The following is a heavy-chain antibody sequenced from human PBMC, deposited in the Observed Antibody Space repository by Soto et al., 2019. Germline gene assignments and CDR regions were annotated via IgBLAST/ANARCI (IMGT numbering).Heavy chain of an antibody. Sequence: SETLSLTCALYGASFSGYYWNWIRQPPGKGLEWIGEINHSGSTNYNPSLKSRVTISVDTSKNQFSLKLSSVTAADTAVYYCARVSGIYYYGMDVWGQGTTVTVS. J-gene: IGHJ6*02. CDR2: INHSGST. V-gene: IGHV4-34*01. CDR3: ARVSGIYYYGMDV. CDR1: GASFSGYY. D-gene: IGHD3-10*01.